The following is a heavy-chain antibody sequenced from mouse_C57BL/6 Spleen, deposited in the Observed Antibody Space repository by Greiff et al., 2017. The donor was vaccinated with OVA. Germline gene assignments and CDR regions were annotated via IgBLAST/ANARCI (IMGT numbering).Heavy chain of an antibody. CDR1: GYTFTSYG. Sequence: VQLKQSGAELARPGASVKLSCKASGYTFTSYGISWVKQRTGQGLEWIGEIYPRSGNTYYNEKFKGKATLTADKSSSTAYMELRSLTSEDSAVYFCARELYYGSSEAMDYWGQGTSVTVSS. CDR2: IYPRSGNT. J-gene: IGHJ4*01. CDR3: ARELYYGSSEAMDY. V-gene: IGHV1-81*01. D-gene: IGHD1-1*01.